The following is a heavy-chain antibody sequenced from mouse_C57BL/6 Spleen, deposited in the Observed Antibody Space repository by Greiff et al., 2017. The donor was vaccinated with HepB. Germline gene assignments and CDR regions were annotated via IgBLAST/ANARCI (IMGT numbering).Heavy chain of an antibody. J-gene: IGHJ1*03. CDR2: ISGGGGNT. CDR3: ARQTVVATRYFDV. D-gene: IGHD1-1*01. Sequence: EVQRVESGGGLVKPGGSLKLSCAASGFTFSSYTMSWVRQTPEKRLEWVATISGGGGNTYYPDSVKGRFTISRDNAKNTLYLQMSSLRSEDTALYYCARQTVVATRYFDVWGTGTTVTVSS. V-gene: IGHV5-9*01. CDR1: GFTFSSYT.